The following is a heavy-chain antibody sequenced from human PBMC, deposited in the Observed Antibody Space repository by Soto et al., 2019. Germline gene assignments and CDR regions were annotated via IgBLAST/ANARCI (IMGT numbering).Heavy chain of an antibody. J-gene: IGHJ4*02. CDR3: ARVGRDYGDPFDY. D-gene: IGHD4-17*01. CDR1: GGSISSYY. V-gene: IGHV4-59*01. CDR2: IYYSGST. Sequence: SENLSLTCTVSGGSISSYYWSWIRQPPGKGLEWIGYIYYSGSTNYNPSLKSRVTISVDTSKNQFSLKLSSVTAADTAVYYCARVGRDYGDPFDYWGQGTLVTVSS.